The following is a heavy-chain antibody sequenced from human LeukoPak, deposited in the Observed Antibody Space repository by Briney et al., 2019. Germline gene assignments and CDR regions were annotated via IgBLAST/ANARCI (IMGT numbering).Heavy chain of an antibody. CDR2: FHYSGST. Sequence: SETLSLTCTVSGASISTHYWSWIRQPPGKGLEWIGYFHYSGSTNYNPSPKSRVTISVDTSKNRFALKLSSVTAADTAVYYCARDRASGYDFDWFDPWGQGTLVTVSS. J-gene: IGHJ5*02. CDR3: ARDRASGYDFDWFDP. V-gene: IGHV4-59*11. D-gene: IGHD5-12*01. CDR1: GASISTHY.